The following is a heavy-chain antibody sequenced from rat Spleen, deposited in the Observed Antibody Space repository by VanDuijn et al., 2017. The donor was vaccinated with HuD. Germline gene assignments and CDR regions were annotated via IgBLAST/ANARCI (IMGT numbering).Heavy chain of an antibody. V-gene: IGHV5-7*01. Sequence: EVQLVESGGGLVQPGRSLKLSCAASGFTFRDYNLAWVRQAPKTGLEWVATISSDGSITYYRDSVKGRFTISRDNAKSTLYLQMGSLRSEDTATYYCARHAYYDGFYHWFFDFWGPGTMVTVSS. CDR1: GFTFRDYN. CDR2: ISSDGSIT. J-gene: IGHJ1*01. D-gene: IGHD1-12*03. CDR3: ARHAYYDGFYHWFFDF.